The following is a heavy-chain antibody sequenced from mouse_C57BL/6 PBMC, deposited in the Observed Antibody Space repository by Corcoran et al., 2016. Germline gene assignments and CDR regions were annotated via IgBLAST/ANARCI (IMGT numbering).Heavy chain of an antibody. CDR2: INTYSGVP. CDR1: GYTFTTYG. D-gene: IGHD2-4*01. J-gene: IGHJ3*01. CDR3: ARSTYEYRAWFAY. Sequence: QIQLVQSGPELKKPGETVKISCKASGYTFTTYGMSWVKQAPGKGLKWMGWINTYSGVPTYADDFKGRFAFSLETSASTAYLQINNLKNEDTATYFCARSTYEYRAWFAYWGQGTLVTVSA. V-gene: IGHV9-3*01.